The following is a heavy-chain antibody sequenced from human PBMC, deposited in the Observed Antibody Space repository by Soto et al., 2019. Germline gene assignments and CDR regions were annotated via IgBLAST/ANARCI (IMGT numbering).Heavy chain of an antibody. Sequence: GGPLRLSCAASGFTFSSYEMNWVRQAPGKGLEWVSYISSSGSTIYYADSVKGRFTISRDNAKNSLYLQMNSLRAEDTAVYYCARLYYAAAFDIWGQGTMVTVSS. CDR3: ARLYYAAAFDI. V-gene: IGHV3-48*03. D-gene: IGHD2-2*01. CDR1: GFTFSSYE. CDR2: ISSSGSTI. J-gene: IGHJ3*02.